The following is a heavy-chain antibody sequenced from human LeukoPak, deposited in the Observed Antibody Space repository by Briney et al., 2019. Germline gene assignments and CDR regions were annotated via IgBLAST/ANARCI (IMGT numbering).Heavy chain of an antibody. CDR1: GGSISSGSYY. CDR3: ARGRYYDSSGYYYNWFDP. CDR2: IYYSGST. Sequence: SETLSLTCTVSGGSISSGSYYWSWIRQPAGKGLEWIGYIYYSGSTNYNPSLKSRVTISVDTSKNQFSLKLSSVTAADTAVYYCARGRYYDSSGYYYNWFDPWGQGTLVTVSS. V-gene: IGHV4-61*10. D-gene: IGHD3-22*01. J-gene: IGHJ5*02.